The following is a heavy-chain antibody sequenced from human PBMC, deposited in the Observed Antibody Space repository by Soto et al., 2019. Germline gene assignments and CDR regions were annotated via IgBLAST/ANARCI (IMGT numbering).Heavy chain of an antibody. V-gene: IGHV5-10-1*01. CDR1: GYSFTSYW. CDR3: AITSDLVVITAFDY. D-gene: IGHD3-22*01. J-gene: IGHJ4*02. CDR2: IDPSDSYT. Sequence: PWESLKISCKGSGYSFTSYWISWVRQMPGKGLEWMGRIDPSDSYTNYSPSFQGHVTISADKSISTAYLQWSSLKASDTAMYYCAITSDLVVITAFDYWGQGTLVTVSS.